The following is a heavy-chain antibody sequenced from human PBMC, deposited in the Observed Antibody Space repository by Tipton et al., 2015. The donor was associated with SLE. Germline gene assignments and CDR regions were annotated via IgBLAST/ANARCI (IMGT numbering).Heavy chain of an antibody. CDR1: GGSFSGYY. CDR3: ARVGFYFDY. Sequence: TLSLTCAVYGGSFSGYYWSWIRQPPGKGLEWIGEINHSGSTNYNPSLKSRVTISEDMSKKQFSLKLSSVTAADTAVYYCARVGFYFDYWGQGTLVTVSS. J-gene: IGHJ4*02. CDR2: INHSGST. D-gene: IGHD2-15*01. V-gene: IGHV4-34*01.